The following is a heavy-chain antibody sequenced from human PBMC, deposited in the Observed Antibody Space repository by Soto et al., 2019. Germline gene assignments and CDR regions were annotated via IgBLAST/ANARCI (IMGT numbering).Heavy chain of an antibody. D-gene: IGHD2-8*01. V-gene: IGHV3-49*03. CDR2: IRSKAYGVTT. CDR3: TREREYCTNGVCYYGYGMDV. J-gene: IGHJ6*02. Sequence: GGSLRLSCTASGFTFGDYAMSWFRQAPGKGLEWVGFIRSKAYGVTTEYAASVKGRFTISRDDSKSIAYLQMNSLKTEDTAVYYCTREREYCTNGVCYYGYGMDVWGQGTTVTVSS. CDR1: GFTFGDYA.